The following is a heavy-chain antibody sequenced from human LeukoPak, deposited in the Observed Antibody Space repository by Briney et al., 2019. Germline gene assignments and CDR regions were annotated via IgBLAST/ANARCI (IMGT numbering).Heavy chain of an antibody. D-gene: IGHD3-10*01. V-gene: IGHV3-30*04. Sequence: GGSLRLSCAASGFTFSSYAMHWVRQAPGKGLGWVAVISYGGINTYYADSVKGRFTISRDNSKNTLYLQMNSLRAEDTAVYYCAKRMLLLWFGELAGGGIDYWGQGTLVTVSS. J-gene: IGHJ4*02. CDR2: ISYGGINT. CDR1: GFTFSSYA. CDR3: AKRMLLLWFGELAGGGIDY.